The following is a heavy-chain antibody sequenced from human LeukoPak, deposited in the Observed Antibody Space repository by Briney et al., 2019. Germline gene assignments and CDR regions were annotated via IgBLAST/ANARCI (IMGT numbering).Heavy chain of an antibody. CDR1: GFRFNTFW. Sequence: GGSLRLSCAATGFRFNTFWMSWVRQAPGKGLEWVANIKQDGNEKYYADSVKGRFTISRDDGKNSLDLQMNSLRADDTAFYYCARDTLGEGEDANYAVYYFDYWGQGTVVTVSS. J-gene: IGHJ4*02. V-gene: IGHV3-7*01. D-gene: IGHD4/OR15-4a*01. CDR2: IKQDGNEK. CDR3: ARDTLGEGEDANYAVYYFDY.